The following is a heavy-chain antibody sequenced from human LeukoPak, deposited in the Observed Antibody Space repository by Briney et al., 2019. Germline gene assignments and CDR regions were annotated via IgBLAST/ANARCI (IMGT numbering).Heavy chain of an antibody. CDR1: GGSIISSSFW. J-gene: IGHJ4*02. Sequence: SETLSLTCTVSGGSIISSSFWWGWIRQPPGKGLEWIGSIYYSGVSYYNTSLKSRVTISVDTSKNQFSLNLNSVTAADTAFYYCASRKLGNDYWGQGTLVTVSS. D-gene: IGHD7-27*01. CDR2: IYYSGVS. V-gene: IGHV4-39*01. CDR3: ASRKLGNDY.